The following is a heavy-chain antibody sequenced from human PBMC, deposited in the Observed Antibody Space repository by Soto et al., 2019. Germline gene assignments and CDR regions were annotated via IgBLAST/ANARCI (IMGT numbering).Heavy chain of an antibody. CDR3: ASGHDAYKVRY. CDR2: IYYSGTT. V-gene: IGHV4-31*02. Sequence: WTWIRQHPGKGPEWIGYIYYSGTTYYNPSLKSRPTISMDTSENQFSLELTSVTAADTAIYFCASGHDAYKVRYWGQGTLVTVSS. J-gene: IGHJ4*02. D-gene: IGHD1-1*01.